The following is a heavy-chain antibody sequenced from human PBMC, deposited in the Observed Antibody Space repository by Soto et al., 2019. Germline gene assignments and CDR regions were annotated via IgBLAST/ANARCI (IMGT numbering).Heavy chain of an antibody. D-gene: IGHD1-20*01. J-gene: IGHJ6*02. CDR1: GYTFTSYC. V-gene: IGHV1-18*04. Sequence: ASVKVSCKASGYTFTSYCISWVRQAPVQGLEWMGWISAYNGSTSYAQKFQGRVTMTRDTSTSTVYMELSSLRSEDTAVYYCARDGDNWNFYYGMDVWGQGTTVTVSS. CDR3: ARDGDNWNFYYGMDV. CDR2: ISAYNGST.